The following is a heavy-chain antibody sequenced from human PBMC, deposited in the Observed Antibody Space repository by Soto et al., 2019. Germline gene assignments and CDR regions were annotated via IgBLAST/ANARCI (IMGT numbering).Heavy chain of an antibody. Sequence: QVPLVESGGGVVQPGRSLRLSCAASGFTFSSYGMHWVRQAPGKGLEWVAVISYDGSNKYYADSVKGRFTISRDNSKNTLYLQMNSLRAEDTAVYYCAKARGQQLAHPDAFDIWGQGPMVTVSS. CDR1: GFTFSSYG. V-gene: IGHV3-30*18. CDR3: AKARGQQLAHPDAFDI. D-gene: IGHD6-13*01. J-gene: IGHJ3*02. CDR2: ISYDGSNK.